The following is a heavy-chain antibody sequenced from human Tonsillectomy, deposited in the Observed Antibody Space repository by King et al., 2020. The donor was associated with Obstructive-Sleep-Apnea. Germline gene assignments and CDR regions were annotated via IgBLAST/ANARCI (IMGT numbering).Heavy chain of an antibody. V-gene: IGHV1-46*01. CDR2: INPSGGST. J-gene: IGHJ4*02. Sequence: VQLVESGADVKNPGASVKVSCTASGYTFTSYYIHWVRQPPGQGLEWMGMINPSGGSTASAQMFHGRLTLTGDTSTSTVYMELSSLRSEDTAVYYCARERDLDTTGYDSFDYWGQGSLVTVSS. D-gene: IGHD3-22*01. CDR3: ARERDLDTTGYDSFDY. CDR1: GYTFTSYY.